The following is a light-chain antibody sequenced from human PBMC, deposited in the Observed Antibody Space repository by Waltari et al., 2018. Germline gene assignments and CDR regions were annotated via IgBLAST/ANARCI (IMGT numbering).Light chain of an antibody. J-gene: IGKJ5*01. V-gene: IGKV1-9*01. CDR2: DIS. CDR1: QGLTSY. Sequence: DIQLTQSPSFLSASVGDRVTITCRASQGLTSYFAWYQQKPGKAPKLLIYDISTLQSWVPSRFSGSGSGTEFTLTISSLQPEDSATYYCQQLNEYPITFGQGTRVETK. CDR3: QQLNEYPIT.